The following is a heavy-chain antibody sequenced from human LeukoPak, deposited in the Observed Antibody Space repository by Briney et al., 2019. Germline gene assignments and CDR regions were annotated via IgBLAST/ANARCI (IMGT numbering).Heavy chain of an antibody. V-gene: IGHV3-30*04. CDR1: GFTFSSYA. D-gene: IGHD6-13*01. CDR3: ARDFIAAFFDY. Sequence: GGSLRLSCAASGFTFSSYAMHWVRQAPGKGLEWVAVISYDGSNKYYADSVKGRFTISRDNSKNTLCLQMNSLRAEDTAVYYCARDFIAAFFDYWGQGTLVTVSS. J-gene: IGHJ4*02. CDR2: ISYDGSNK.